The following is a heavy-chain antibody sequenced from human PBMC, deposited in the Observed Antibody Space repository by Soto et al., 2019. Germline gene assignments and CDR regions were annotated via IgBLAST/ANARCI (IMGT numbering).Heavy chain of an antibody. CDR3: ARRRQLGGTFFFDY. CDR1: GGSISSYY. V-gene: IGHV4-59*01. D-gene: IGHD3-10*01. CDR2: IYYSGST. Sequence: SETLSLTCPVSGGSISSYYWSWIRQPPGKGLEWIGYIYYSGSTNYNPSLKSRVSISVDTSKNQFSLRLRSVTAADTAVYYCARRRQLGGTFFFDYWGQGTLVTVSS. J-gene: IGHJ4*02.